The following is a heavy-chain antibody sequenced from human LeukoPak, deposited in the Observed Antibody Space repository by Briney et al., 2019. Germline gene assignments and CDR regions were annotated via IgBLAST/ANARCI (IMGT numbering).Heavy chain of an antibody. J-gene: IGHJ3*02. CDR1: GFTFSSYW. D-gene: IGHD3-22*01. Sequence: GGSLRLSCAASGFTFSSYWMSWVRQAPGKGLEWVANIKQDGSEKYYVDSVKGRFTISRDNAKNSLYLQMNSLRAEDTAVYYCARDYYDSSGLGWGNDAFDIWGQGTMVTVSS. CDR2: IKQDGSEK. CDR3: ARDYYDSSGLGWGNDAFDI. V-gene: IGHV3-7*01.